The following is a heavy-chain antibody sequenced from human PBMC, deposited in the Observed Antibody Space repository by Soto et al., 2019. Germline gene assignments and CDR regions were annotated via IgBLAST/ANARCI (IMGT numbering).Heavy chain of an antibody. CDR1: GFTFSDYY. V-gene: IGHV3-11*01. CDR3: ERDLDRGTYPYSFDY. J-gene: IGHJ4*02. CDR2: ISSSGSTI. Sequence: PGGSLRLSCAASGFTFSDYYMSWIRQAPGKGLEWVSYISSSGSTIYYADSVKGRFTISRDNAKNSLYLQMNSLRAEDTAVYYCERDLDRGTYPYSFDYWGQGTLVTVSS. D-gene: IGHD1-26*01.